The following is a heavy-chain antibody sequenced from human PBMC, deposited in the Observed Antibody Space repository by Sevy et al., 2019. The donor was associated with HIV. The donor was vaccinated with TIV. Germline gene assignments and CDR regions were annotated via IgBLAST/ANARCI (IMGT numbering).Heavy chain of an antibody. D-gene: IGHD2-2*01. J-gene: IGHJ5*02. CDR2: INFDGSDR. Sequence: GGCLRLSCVASKVPFRSNGFHWVRQPPGKGLEWLSYINFDGSDRKYADSVKGRFTVSRDNSKNTLYLQMNSLRAEDTAVYYCAKDLRVVIPAAMQPADLWGQGILVTVSS. CDR1: KVPFRSNG. V-gene: IGHV3-30*02. CDR3: AKDLRVVIPAAMQPADL.